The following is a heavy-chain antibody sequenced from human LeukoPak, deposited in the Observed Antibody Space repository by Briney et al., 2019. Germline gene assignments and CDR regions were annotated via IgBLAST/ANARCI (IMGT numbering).Heavy chain of an antibody. J-gene: IGHJ4*02. CDR1: GFTVSNNY. Sequence: GGSLRLSCVVSGFTVSNNYMSWVRQAPGKGLEWVSAISGSGGSTYYADSVKGRFTISRDNSKNTLYLQMNSLRAEDTAVYYCAKDRLPYGDYVFDYWGQGTLVTVSS. V-gene: IGHV3-23*01. D-gene: IGHD4-17*01. CDR3: AKDRLPYGDYVFDY. CDR2: ISGSGGST.